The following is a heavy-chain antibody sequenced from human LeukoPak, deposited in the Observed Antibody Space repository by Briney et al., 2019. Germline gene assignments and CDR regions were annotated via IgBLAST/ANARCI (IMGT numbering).Heavy chain of an antibody. Sequence: GGSLRLSCAASGFIFSSLAMTWVRQAPGKGLEWVSTINAVDANTYYADSVKGRFTVSRDNSRNTLYLQMNSLRAEDTAVYYCAKQFLGANWGQGTLVIASS. CDR3: AKQFLGAN. CDR1: GFIFSSLA. J-gene: IGHJ4*02. CDR2: INAVDANT. D-gene: IGHD4/OR15-4a*01. V-gene: IGHV3-23*01.